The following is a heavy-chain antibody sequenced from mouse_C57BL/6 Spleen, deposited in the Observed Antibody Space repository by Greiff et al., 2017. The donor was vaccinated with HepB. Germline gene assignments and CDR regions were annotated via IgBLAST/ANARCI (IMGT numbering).Heavy chain of an antibody. CDR3: ARDGYDEDYAMDY. CDR1: GFTFSSYA. D-gene: IGHD2-2*01. V-gene: IGHV5-4*01. J-gene: IGHJ4*01. CDR2: ISDGGSYT. Sequence: DVQLVESGGGLVKPGGSLKLSCAASGFTFSSYAMSWVRQTPEKRLEWVATISDGGSYTYYPDNVKGRFTISRDNAKNNLYLQMSHLKSEDTAMYYCARDGYDEDYAMDYWGQGTSVTVSS.